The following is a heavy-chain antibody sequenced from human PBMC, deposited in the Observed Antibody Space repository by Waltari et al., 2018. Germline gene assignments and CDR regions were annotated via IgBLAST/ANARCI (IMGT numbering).Heavy chain of an antibody. Sequence: QMQLQESGPRLVKPSQTLSLTCTVSGGSMHRGDDNWNWIRQQPGKGPEWIRYIHHMGANYFNPSLQSRLSMSVDTSKNQFALRLTSVTAADTASYYCARRVTLSGCDFWGQGTLVTVSS. J-gene: IGHJ4*01. V-gene: IGHV4-31*03. CDR2: IHHMGAN. D-gene: IGHD3-16*02. CDR3: ARRVTLSGCDF. CDR1: GGSMHRGDDN.